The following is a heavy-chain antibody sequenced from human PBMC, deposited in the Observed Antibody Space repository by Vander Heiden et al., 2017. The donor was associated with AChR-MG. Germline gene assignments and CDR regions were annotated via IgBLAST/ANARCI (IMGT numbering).Heavy chain of an antibody. CDR2: IWYDGSKK. Sequence: QVQLVESVGGVVKPGRSLSLFCEAAGFTFSSNGMHWVRQAQGKGREWVAVIWYDGSKKDYADSVKGRFTISRDNSKNTLYLQMNSLRAEDTAVYYCARGRDYYDSSGQCDYWGQGTLVTVSS. J-gene: IGHJ4*02. V-gene: IGHV3-33*01. D-gene: IGHD3-22*01. CDR1: GFTFSSNG. CDR3: ARGRDYYDSSGQCDY.